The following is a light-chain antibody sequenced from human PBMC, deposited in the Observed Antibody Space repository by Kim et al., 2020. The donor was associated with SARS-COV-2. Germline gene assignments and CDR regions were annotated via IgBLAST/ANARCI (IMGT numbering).Light chain of an antibody. CDR1: KVGDKY. CDR2: QDT. V-gene: IGLV3-1*01. Sequence: VSPGQTASITCAGDKVGDKYACWYQQRPGQSPVLVIYQDTKRPSGIPERFSGSNSGNTATLTIGGTQAMDEADYYCQAWDSSTVVFGGGTQLTVL. J-gene: IGLJ2*01. CDR3: QAWDSSTVV.